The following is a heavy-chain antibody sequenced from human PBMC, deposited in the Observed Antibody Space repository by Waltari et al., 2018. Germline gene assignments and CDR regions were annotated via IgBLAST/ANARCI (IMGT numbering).Heavy chain of an antibody. V-gene: IGHV3-23*01. CDR3: AKEGGRWLVANWFDF. CDR2: ISGSGEST. D-gene: IGHD6-19*01. CDR1: GVRFRNSA. Sequence: EAQLLESGGGLVQPGGSLRLSCVVPGVRFRNSALIWVRQAPGKGLEWVSGISGSGESTYYGETVEGRFTITRDNSKNTLYLQMSSLRGDDTGMYYCAKEGGRWLVANWFDFWGQGTLVTVSS. J-gene: IGHJ5*01.